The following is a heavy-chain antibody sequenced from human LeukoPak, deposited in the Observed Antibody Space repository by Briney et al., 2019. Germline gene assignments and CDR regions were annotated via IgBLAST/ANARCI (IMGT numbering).Heavy chain of an antibody. CDR1: GYTFTGYY. V-gene: IGHV1-2*02. J-gene: IGHJ4*02. CDR3: ARLTIFGVVTPSY. Sequence: ASVKVSCKASGYTFTGYYMHWVRQAPGQGLEWMGWINPNSGGTNYAQKFQGRVTMTRDTSISTAYMELSRLRSDDTAAYYCARLTIFGVVTPSYWGQGTLVTVSS. CDR2: INPNSGGT. D-gene: IGHD3-3*01.